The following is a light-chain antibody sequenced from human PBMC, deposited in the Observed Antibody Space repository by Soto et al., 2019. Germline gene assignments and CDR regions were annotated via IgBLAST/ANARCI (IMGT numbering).Light chain of an antibody. V-gene: IGLV1-40*01. CDR1: SSNIGAGYD. Sequence: QLVLTQPPSVSGAPGQGVTISCTGSSSNIGAGYDVHWYQQLPGAAPKLLIFGNDNRPSGVPDRFSGSRSGTSASLAITGLQAEDEADYYCQSYDRSLSGSVFGAGTKLTVL. CDR3: QSYDRSLSGSV. CDR2: GND. J-gene: IGLJ1*01.